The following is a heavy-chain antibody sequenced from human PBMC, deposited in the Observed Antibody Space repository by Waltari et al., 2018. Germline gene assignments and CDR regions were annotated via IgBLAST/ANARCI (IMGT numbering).Heavy chain of an antibody. D-gene: IGHD2-21*01. V-gene: IGHV1-46*01. Sequence: QVQLVQSGAEVKKPGASVKISCKTSAYTFPSSHIHWVRQAPGQGLEWMGIINPSGGSTIYAQKFQGRVTMTRDTSTSTVYMELSSLRSDDTAVYYCALDTGALWMDVWGQGTTVTVSS. CDR2: INPSGGST. CDR3: ALDTGALWMDV. J-gene: IGHJ6*02. CDR1: AYTFPSSH.